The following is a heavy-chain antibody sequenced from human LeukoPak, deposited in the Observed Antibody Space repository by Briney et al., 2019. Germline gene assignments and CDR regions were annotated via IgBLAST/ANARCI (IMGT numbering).Heavy chain of an antibody. CDR3: ARDDSAWGAAYFDY. J-gene: IGHJ4*02. CDR2: YSRSQWYH. Sequence: YSRSQWYHDYAVSVNSRITLNPDTSKNQFSLQLNSVPPEDTAVYYCARDDSAWGAAYFDYWGQGTLVTVSS. V-gene: IGHV6-1*01. D-gene: IGHD3-22*01.